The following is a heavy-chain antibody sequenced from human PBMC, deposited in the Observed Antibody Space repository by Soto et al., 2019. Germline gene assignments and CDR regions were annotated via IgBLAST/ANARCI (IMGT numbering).Heavy chain of an antibody. CDR1: GGSISSSSYY. J-gene: IGHJ5*02. D-gene: IGHD2-2*01. Sequence: PSETLSLTCTVSGGSISSSSYYWGWIRQPPGKGLEWIGSIYYSGSTYYNPSLKSRVTIPVDTSKNQFSLKLSSVTAADTAVYYCAGYCSSTSCYRIGGYWFDPWGQGTLVTVSS. V-gene: IGHV4-39*01. CDR2: IYYSGST. CDR3: AGYCSSTSCYRIGGYWFDP.